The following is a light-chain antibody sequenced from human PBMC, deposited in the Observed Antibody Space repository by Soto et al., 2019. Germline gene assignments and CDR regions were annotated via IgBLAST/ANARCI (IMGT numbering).Light chain of an antibody. CDR3: SSYTTSSTRV. V-gene: IGLV2-14*03. CDR1: SSDIGIYKY. CDR2: DVT. Sequence: QSALTQPASVSGSPGQSIAISCTGSSSDIGIYKYVSWYQQHPGKAPKLIIYDVTNRPSGVSNRFSGSKSGNTASLTISGLQAEEEADYYCSSYTTSSTRVFGPGTKLTVL. J-gene: IGLJ1*01.